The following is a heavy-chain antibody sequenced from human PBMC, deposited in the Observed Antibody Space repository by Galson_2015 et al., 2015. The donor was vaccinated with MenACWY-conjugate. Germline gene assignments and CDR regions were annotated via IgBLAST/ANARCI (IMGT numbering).Heavy chain of an antibody. J-gene: IGHJ4*02. V-gene: IGHV3-74*01. CDR1: GFTFNNYW. CDR2: IKADGSFS. CDR3: ASDNNWSFDS. Sequence: SLRLSCAASGFTFNNYWMHWVRQPPGKGLEWISYIKADGSFSNYADSVKGRFTISTDNAKNMVYLQMDGLGDGDTAVYFCASDNNWSFDSWGQGTLVTVSS. D-gene: IGHD1-1*01.